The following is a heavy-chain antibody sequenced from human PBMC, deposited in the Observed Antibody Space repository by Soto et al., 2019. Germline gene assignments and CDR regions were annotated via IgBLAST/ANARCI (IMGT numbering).Heavy chain of an antibody. J-gene: IGHJ5*02. CDR1: GFTFSNYI. V-gene: IGHV3-23*01. CDR2: ISGSGGST. CDR3: AKVSSASAALGWFDP. D-gene: IGHD6-13*01. Sequence: EVQLLGSGGSLIQPGGSLRLSCAASGFTFSNYIMSWVRQPPGKGLEWVSSISGSGGSTYYADSVKGRFTISRDNFKNTLYLQMNSLRVEDTAVYYCAKVSSASAALGWFDPWGQGTLVTVSS.